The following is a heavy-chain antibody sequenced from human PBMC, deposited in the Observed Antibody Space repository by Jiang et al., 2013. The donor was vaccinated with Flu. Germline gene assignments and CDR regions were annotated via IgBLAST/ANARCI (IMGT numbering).Heavy chain of an antibody. D-gene: IGHD6-19*01. CDR3: ARLGRGHSSGWCLAPFDP. Sequence: GLVKPSETLPLTCIVSGDSITSGVYYWGWIRQPPGKGLEWIATIYFTGTTYYNPSLKSRVTISVDTSKNQVSLKLHSVTAADTAVYFCARLGRGHSSGWCLAPFDPWGQGALVTVSS. J-gene: IGHJ5*02. V-gene: IGHV4-39*01. CDR2: IYFTGTT. CDR1: GDSITSGVYY.